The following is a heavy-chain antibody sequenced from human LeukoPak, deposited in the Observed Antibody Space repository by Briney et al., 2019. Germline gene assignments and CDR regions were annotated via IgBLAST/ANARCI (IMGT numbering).Heavy chain of an antibody. J-gene: IGHJ4*02. D-gene: IGHD3-10*01. CDR2: ISAYNGNT. Sequence: ALVKVSCKASGYTFTSYGISWVRQAPGQGLEWMGWISAYNGNTNYAQKLQGRVTMTTDTSTSTAYMELRSLRSDDTAVYYCAREYYGSGSDPFDYWGQGTLVTVSS. V-gene: IGHV1-18*01. CDR1: GYTFTSYG. CDR3: AREYYGSGSDPFDY.